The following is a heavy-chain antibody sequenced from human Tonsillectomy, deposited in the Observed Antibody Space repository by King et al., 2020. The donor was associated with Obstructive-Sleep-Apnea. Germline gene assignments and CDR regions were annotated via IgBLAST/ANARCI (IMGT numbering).Heavy chain of an antibody. Sequence: QLQESGPGLVKPSETLSLTCSVSGYSISSGHYWGWLRQPPGKGLEWIGSVWHSGSTYYSPSLKSRVALSVDTSKNQFSLKLSSVTAADTAVYFCATVPSASPDFDYWGQGTLVTVSS. CDR1: GYSISSGHY. CDR2: VWHSGST. J-gene: IGHJ4*02. V-gene: IGHV4-38-2*02. CDR3: ATVPSASPDFDY. D-gene: IGHD2-2*01.